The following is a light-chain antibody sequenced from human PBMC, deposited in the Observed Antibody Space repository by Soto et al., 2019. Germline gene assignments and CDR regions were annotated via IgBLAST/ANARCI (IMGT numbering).Light chain of an antibody. CDR1: QSVSNN. Sequence: EIVMTQSPATLSVSPGERAILSCRASQSVSNNLAWYQQKAGQAPRLLIYGASTRATGIPARFSGSGSGTDFTLTISSLQSEDFAVYYCQQYNNWPPWTFGQGTKVEIK. V-gene: IGKV3-15*01. J-gene: IGKJ1*01. CDR2: GAS. CDR3: QQYNNWPPWT.